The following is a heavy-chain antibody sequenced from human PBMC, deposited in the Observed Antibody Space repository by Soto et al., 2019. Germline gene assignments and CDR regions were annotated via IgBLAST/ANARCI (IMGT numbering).Heavy chain of an antibody. J-gene: IGHJ6*03. CDR1: GYTFTSYY. D-gene: IGHD3-10*01. CDR3: ARARDYGSGSYWFYYYYMDV. CDR2: INPSGGST. Sequence: ASVKVSCKASGYTFTSYYMHWVRQAPGQGLEWMGIINPSGGSTSYAQKFQGRVTMTRDTSTSTVYMELSSLRSEDTAVYYCARARDYGSGSYWFYYYYMDVWGKETTVTVSS. V-gene: IGHV1-46*03.